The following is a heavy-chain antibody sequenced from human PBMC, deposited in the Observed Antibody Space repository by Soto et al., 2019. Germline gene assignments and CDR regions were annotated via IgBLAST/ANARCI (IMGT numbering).Heavy chain of an antibody. CDR3: ARGRHWLDY. V-gene: IGHV4-59*01. D-gene: IGHD6-19*01. CDR1: GGSSSNYY. CDR2: IYYTGST. J-gene: IGHJ4*02. Sequence: SETLSLTCTVSGGSSSNYYWSWIRQGSGNGLEWIGYIYYTGSTNYNPSLKSRVTISVDTSENLFSLRLSSVTAADTAIYYCARGRHWLDYWGQGTLVTVSS.